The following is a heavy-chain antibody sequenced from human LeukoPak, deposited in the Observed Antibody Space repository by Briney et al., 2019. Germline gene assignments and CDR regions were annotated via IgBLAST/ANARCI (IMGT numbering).Heavy chain of an antibody. V-gene: IGHV4-39*01. CDR2: IYYTGHT. J-gene: IGHJ4*02. Sequence: PSETLSLTCTVSGGSINSSSYYWGWIRQPPGKGLEWIGSIYYTGHTYYNPSLKSRVTISLDTSKKQFSLKLSSVTAADTAVYYCASLRGGNSYWGQGTLVTVSS. D-gene: IGHD4-23*01. CDR1: GGSINSSSYY. CDR3: ASLRGGNSY.